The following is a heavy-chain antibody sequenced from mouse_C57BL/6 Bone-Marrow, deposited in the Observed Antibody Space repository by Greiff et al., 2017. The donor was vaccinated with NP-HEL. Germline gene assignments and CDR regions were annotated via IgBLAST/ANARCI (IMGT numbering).Heavy chain of an antibody. CDR3: ARPGAIVTSYYCDY. CDR2: IYPRDGST. V-gene: IGHV1-85*01. CDR1: GYTFTSYD. Sequence: VKLVESGPELVKPGASVKLSCKASGYTFTSYDINWVKQRPGQGLEWIGWIYPRDGSTKYNEKFKGKATLTVDTSSSTAYMELHSLTSEDSAVYFCARPGAIVTSYYCDYWGKGTTLTVSS. D-gene: IGHD2-5*01. J-gene: IGHJ2*01.